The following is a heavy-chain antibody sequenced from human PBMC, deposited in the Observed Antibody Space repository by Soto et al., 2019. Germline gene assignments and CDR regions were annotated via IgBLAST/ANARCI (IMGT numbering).Heavy chain of an antibody. Sequence: QVQLVESGGGVVQPGRSLRLSCAASGFTFSSYGMHWVRQAPGKGLEWVAVISYDGSNKYYADSVKGRFTISRDNSKNTLYLQMNSLRAEDTAVYYCAKDIDRRDGYNPLWGQGTLVTVSS. V-gene: IGHV3-30*18. CDR3: AKDIDRRDGYNPL. CDR1: GFTFSSYG. J-gene: IGHJ4*02. D-gene: IGHD5-12*01. CDR2: ISYDGSNK.